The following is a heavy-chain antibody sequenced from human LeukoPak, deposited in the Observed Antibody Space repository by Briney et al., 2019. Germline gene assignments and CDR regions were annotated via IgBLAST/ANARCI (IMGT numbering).Heavy chain of an antibody. Sequence: SVKLSCKASGYTFTNYGITWVRQAPGEGLEWMGWISAYTGDTNYAQKLQDRVTMTTDTSTSTAYMELRSLTSDDTAVYYCAGGGAIYPDYWGQGTLVTVSS. D-gene: IGHD3-10*01. V-gene: IGHV1-18*01. CDR1: GYTFTNYG. CDR2: ISAYTGDT. J-gene: IGHJ4*02. CDR3: AGGGAIYPDY.